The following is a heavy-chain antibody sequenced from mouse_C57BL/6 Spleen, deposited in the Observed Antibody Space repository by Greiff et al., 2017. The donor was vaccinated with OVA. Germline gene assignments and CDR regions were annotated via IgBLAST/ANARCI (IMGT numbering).Heavy chain of an antibody. J-gene: IGHJ1*03. V-gene: IGHV1-15*01. D-gene: IGHD1-1*01. CDR1: GYTFTDYE. Sequence: QVQLQQSGAELVRPGASVTLSCKASGYTFTDYEMHWVKQTPVHGLEWIGAIDPETGGTASNQKFKGKAILTADKSSSTAYMELRSLTSEDSAVYYCTRGSDYYGSSYDWYVDVWGTGTTVTVSS. CDR3: TRGSDYYGSSYDWYVDV. CDR2: IDPETGGT.